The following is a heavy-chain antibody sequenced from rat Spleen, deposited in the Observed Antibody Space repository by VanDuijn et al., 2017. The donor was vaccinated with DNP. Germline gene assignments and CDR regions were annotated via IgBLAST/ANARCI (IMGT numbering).Heavy chain of an antibody. CDR2: ISYDGSST. J-gene: IGHJ2*01. Sequence: EVQLVESGGGLVQPGRSLKLSCAASGFTFSDYNMAWVRQAPKKGLEWVATISYDGSSTYYRDSVKGRFTISRDNAKSTLYLQMDSLRSEDTATYYCARLGEGWGQGVMVTVSS. D-gene: IGHD1-11*01. CDR1: GFTFSDYN. V-gene: IGHV5-7*01. CDR3: ARLGEG.